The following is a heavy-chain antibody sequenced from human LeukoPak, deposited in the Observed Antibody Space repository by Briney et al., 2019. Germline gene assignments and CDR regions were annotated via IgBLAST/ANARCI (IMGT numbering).Heavy chain of an antibody. Sequence: SETLSLTCTVPGDSISSSGYYWGWIRQPPGKGLEWIGSIYYSGSTYYNPSLKSRVTISVDTSKNQFSLKLSSVTAADTAVYYYARDYYGSGSFDYWGQGTLVTVSS. D-gene: IGHD3-10*01. CDR1: GDSISSSGYY. J-gene: IGHJ4*02. CDR3: ARDYYGSGSFDY. V-gene: IGHV4-39*07. CDR2: IYYSGST.